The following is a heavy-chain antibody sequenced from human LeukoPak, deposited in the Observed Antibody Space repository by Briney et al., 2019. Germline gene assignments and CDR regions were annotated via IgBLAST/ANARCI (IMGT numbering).Heavy chain of an antibody. J-gene: IGHJ4*02. V-gene: IGHV3-30*04. Sequence: GGSLRLSCAASGFTFSSYEMNWVRQAPGKGLEWVAVISYDGSNKYYADSVKGRFTISRDNSKNTLYLQMNSLRAEDTAVYYCARDSKNGLEPYYFDYWGQGTLVAVSS. CDR1: GFTFSSYE. CDR2: ISYDGSNK. CDR3: ARDSKNGLEPYYFDY. D-gene: IGHD1-14*01.